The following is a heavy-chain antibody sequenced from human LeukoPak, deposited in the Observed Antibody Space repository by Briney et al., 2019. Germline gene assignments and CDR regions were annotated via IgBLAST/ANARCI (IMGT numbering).Heavy chain of an antibody. V-gene: IGHV4-34*01. CDR3: ARARRVAARPFLV. CDR2: INHSGST. J-gene: IGHJ4*02. CDR1: GFTFSHSA. Sequence: PGGSLRLSCAASGFTFSHSAMSWVRQAPGKGLEWIGEINHSGSTNYNPSLKSRVTISVDTSKNQFSLKLSSVTAADTAVYYCARARRVAARPFLVWGQGTLVTVSS. D-gene: IGHD6-6*01.